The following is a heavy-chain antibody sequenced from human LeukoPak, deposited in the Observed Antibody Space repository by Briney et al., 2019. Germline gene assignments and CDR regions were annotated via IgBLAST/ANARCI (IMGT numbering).Heavy chain of an antibody. V-gene: IGHV1-2*02. Sequence: ASVKVSCKASGYTFTGYYMHWVRQAPGQGLEWMGWINPNSGGTNYAQKFQGRVTMTRDTSISTACMELSRLRSDDTAVYYCARGDIVVVPAAMYYFDYWGQGTLVAVSS. J-gene: IGHJ4*02. D-gene: IGHD2-2*01. CDR1: GYTFTGYY. CDR2: INPNSGGT. CDR3: ARGDIVVVPAAMYYFDY.